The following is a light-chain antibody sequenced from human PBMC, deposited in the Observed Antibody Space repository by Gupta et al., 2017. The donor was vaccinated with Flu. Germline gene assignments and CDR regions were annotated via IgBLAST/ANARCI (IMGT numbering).Light chain of an antibody. CDR2: AAS. CDR3: QQYHSSPQT. V-gene: IGKV1-16*01. Sequence: DIQMTQSPPSLSASVGDRVTITCRASQGISNHLAWFQQKPGKAPKSLIYAASSLQSGVPSRFSGSGSGTDFTLIISSLQPEDSATYYCQQYHSSPQTFGQGTKVEIK. J-gene: IGKJ1*01. CDR1: QGISNH.